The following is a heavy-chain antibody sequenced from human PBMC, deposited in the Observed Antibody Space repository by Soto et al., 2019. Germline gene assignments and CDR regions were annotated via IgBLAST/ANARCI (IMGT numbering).Heavy chain of an antibody. D-gene: IGHD3-3*01. Sequence: GGSLRLSCAASGFTFSSYVMHWVRQGPGKGLEWVAVIWYDGSNKYYADSVKGRFTISRDNSKNTLYLQMNSLRAEDTVVYYCARDQSPYYDFWSDYYGMDVWGQGTTVTVSS. V-gene: IGHV3-33*01. CDR1: GFTFSSYV. CDR2: IWYDGSNK. CDR3: ARDQSPYYDFWSDYYGMDV. J-gene: IGHJ6*02.